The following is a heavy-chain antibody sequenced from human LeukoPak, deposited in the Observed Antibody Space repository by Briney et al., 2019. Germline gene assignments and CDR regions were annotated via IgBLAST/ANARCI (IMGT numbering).Heavy chain of an antibody. D-gene: IGHD5-12*01. Sequence: GGALRLSRAPSGFTFSSYSMNWVRQAPGRGLEWVSSISSRSRYIYYADSVKGRFTISRDHAKNSLYLQMNRLRAEDTAVYYCARSGPLVATSKYYFDYWGQGTLVTVSS. CDR3: ARSGPLVATSKYYFDY. J-gene: IGHJ4*02. V-gene: IGHV3-21*01. CDR2: ISSRSRYI. CDR1: GFTFSSYS.